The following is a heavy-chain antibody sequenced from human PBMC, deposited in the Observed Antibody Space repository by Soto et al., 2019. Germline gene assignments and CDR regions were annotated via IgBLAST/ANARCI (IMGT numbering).Heavy chain of an antibody. D-gene: IGHD3-9*01. Sequence: EVQLVESGGGLVQPGGSLRLSCAASGFTLSSYDIHWVRQATGEGLAWVSGIGSGGDTHYADSVKGRFIISREDGKNSLYLQMNNLRVGAMAVYYCTRKTPPTGMEVWGQGATVTVSS. CDR1: GFTLSSYD. CDR3: TRKTPPTGMEV. CDR2: IGSGGDT. J-gene: IGHJ6*02. V-gene: IGHV3-13*01.